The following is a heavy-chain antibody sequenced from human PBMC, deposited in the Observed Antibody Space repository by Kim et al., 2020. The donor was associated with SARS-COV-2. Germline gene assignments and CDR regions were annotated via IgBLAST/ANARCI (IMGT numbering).Heavy chain of an antibody. CDR3: ARGGSYGYY. CDR2: IYTSGST. CDR1: GGSISSGSYY. J-gene: IGHJ4*02. D-gene: IGHD5-18*01. V-gene: IGHV4-61*02. Sequence: SETLSLTCTVSGGSISSGSYYWSWIRQPAGKGLEWIGRIYTSGSTNYNPSLKSRVTISVDTSKNQFSLKLSSVTAADTAVYYCARGGSYGYYWGQGTLVTVSS.